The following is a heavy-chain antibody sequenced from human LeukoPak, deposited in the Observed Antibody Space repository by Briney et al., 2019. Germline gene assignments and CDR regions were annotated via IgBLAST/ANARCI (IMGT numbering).Heavy chain of an antibody. D-gene: IGHD6-19*01. CDR1: GGTFSSYA. J-gene: IGHJ4*02. V-gene: IGHV1-2*02. Sequence: ASVKVSCKASGGTFSSYAISWVRQAPGQGLEWMGWINPNSGGTNYAQKFQGRVTMTRDTSISTAYMELSRLRSDDTAVYYCARDHHLFSSGWYYYFDYWGQGTLVTVSS. CDR3: ARDHHLFSSGWYYYFDY. CDR2: INPNSGGT.